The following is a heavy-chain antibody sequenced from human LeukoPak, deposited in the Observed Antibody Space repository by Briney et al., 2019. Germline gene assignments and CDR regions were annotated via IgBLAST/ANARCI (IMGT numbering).Heavy chain of an antibody. CDR1: GYTLTDYY. J-gene: IGHJ4*02. CDR3: ARTTTRDGYIDNFDY. CDR2: INPNSGGT. V-gene: IGHV1-2*06. D-gene: IGHD5-24*01. Sequence: ASVKVSCKASGYTLTDYYMHWVRQAPGQGIEWMGRINPNSGGTNYAQKFQGRVTMTRDTSISTVYMELSRLRSDDTAVYYCARTTTRDGYIDNFDYWGQGTLVTVSS.